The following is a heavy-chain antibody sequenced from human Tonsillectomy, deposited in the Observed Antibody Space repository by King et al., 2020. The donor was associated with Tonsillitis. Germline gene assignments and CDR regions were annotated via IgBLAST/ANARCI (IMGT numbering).Heavy chain of an antibody. Sequence: VQLVQSGGGLVQPGGSLRLSCAASVFNFNNYGMNWVRQAPGKGLEWISYIRNNSNTIYYADSAKGRFTISRDNAKNSLFLQMNSLRAEDTAIYYCARDTSFDWYFDLWGRGTLVTVSS. CDR2: IRNNSNTI. J-gene: IGHJ2*01. CDR3: ARDTSFDWYFDL. CDR1: VFNFNNYG. V-gene: IGHV3-48*04.